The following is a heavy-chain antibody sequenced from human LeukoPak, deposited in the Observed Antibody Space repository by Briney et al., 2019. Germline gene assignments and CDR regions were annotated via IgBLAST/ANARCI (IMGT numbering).Heavy chain of an antibody. CDR2: IYYSGST. CDR3: ATRILEWESDAFDI. CDR1: GGFISNYY. D-gene: IGHD3-3*01. J-gene: IGHJ3*02. V-gene: IGHV4-59*05. Sequence: SETLTLTCTVSGGFISNYYCGWLRQPAKKGVEWVVRIYYSGSTYYNPSLKSRVTISVDTSKNHFSLELSSATAADTAVYYCATRILEWESDAFDIWGQGTMVTVSS.